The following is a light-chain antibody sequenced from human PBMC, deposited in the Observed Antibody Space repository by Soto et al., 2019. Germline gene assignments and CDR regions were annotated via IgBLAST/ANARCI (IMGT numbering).Light chain of an antibody. CDR1: SSDIGGYNY. CDR3: SSYTTSSTYVV. CDR2: DVS. V-gene: IGLV2-14*03. Sequence: QSVLTQPASVSASPGQSITISCTGTSSDIGGYNYVSWYQQHPGKAPKLMISDVSNRPSGVSDRFSGAKSGNTASLTISGLQAEDEADYFCSSYTTSSTYVVFGGGTKLTV. J-gene: IGLJ2*01.